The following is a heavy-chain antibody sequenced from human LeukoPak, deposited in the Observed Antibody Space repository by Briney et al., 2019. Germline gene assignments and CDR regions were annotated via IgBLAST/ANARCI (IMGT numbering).Heavy chain of an antibody. CDR2: IYYSGST. CDR1: GGSISSYY. J-gene: IGHJ4*02. V-gene: IGHV4-59*01. Sequence: SETLSLTCTVSGGSISSYYWSWIRQPPGKGLEWIGYIYYSGSTSYSGNTNYNPSLKSRVTILVDTSKNQFSLKLSSVTAADTAVYYCARAETDCSSTSCSYYFDYWGQGTLVTVSS. CDR3: ARAETDCSSTSCSYYFDY. D-gene: IGHD2-2*01.